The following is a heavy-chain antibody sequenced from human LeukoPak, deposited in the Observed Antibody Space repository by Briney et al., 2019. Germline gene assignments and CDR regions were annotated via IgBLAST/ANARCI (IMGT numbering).Heavy chain of an antibody. V-gene: IGHV1-46*01. CDR2: INTSGGHT. CDR1: GYTFTDYY. J-gene: IGHJ3*02. CDR3: ARGLERLDSNNYLSFAFDI. D-gene: IGHD4-11*01. Sequence: ASVKVSCKASGYTFTDYYMHWVRQAPGQGLEWLGIINTSGGHTNYAQKFQGRVSMTRDTSTGTLYMDLSSLRFEGTAVYYCARGLERLDSNNYLSFAFDIWGQGTMVTVS.